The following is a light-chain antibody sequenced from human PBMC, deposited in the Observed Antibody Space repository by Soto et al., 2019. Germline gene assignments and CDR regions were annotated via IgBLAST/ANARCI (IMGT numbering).Light chain of an antibody. Sequence: EIFLTQSPDTLPLSPGERATLTFRASQSVTNYIAWYQQRNGQAPRLLIYDASNRDTGVPARFSGSRSGTDFTLTISELEPADFGLYYCQQRLNWPPGFGQGTKVDIK. J-gene: IGKJ1*01. CDR3: QQRLNWPPG. CDR2: DAS. V-gene: IGKV3-11*01. CDR1: QSVTNY.